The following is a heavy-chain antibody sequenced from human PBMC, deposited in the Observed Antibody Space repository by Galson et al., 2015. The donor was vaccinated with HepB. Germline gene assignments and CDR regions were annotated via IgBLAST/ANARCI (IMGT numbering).Heavy chain of an antibody. J-gene: IGHJ4*02. V-gene: IGHV3-21*01. CDR3: ARGKYDSGTDYYFDY. D-gene: IGHD3-22*01. Sequence: SLRLSCAASGFSFSSYSMNWVRQAPGKGLEWVSAISSSSIYIYQADSVKGRFTTSRDNAKNSLYQQMNSLRAGDTAVYYCARGKYDSGTDYYFDYWGQGTLVTVSS. CDR1: GFSFSSYS. CDR2: ISSSSIYI.